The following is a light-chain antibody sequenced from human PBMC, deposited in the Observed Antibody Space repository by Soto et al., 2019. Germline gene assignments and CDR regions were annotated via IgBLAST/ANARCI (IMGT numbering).Light chain of an antibody. CDR1: QSVSSSY. V-gene: IGKV3-20*01. CDR3: QQYGRSPLT. Sequence: EIVMTQSPATLSVSPGEGATLSCRASQSVSSSYLAWYQQKPGQAPRLLIYGASSRATGIPGRFSGSGSGTDFTLTISRLEPEDCAVYYCQQYGRSPLTFGGGTKVDIK. CDR2: GAS. J-gene: IGKJ4*01.